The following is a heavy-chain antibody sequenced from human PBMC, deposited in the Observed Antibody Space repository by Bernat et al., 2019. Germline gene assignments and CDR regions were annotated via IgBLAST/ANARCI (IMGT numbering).Heavy chain of an antibody. V-gene: IGHV3-11*05. J-gene: IGHJ3*02. CDR2: ISSSSSST. CDR3: ARGFVAVAGTIDAFDI. Sequence: QVQLVESGGGLVKPGGSLRLSCAASGFTFSDYYMSWIRQAPGKGLEWVSYISSSSSSTNYADSVKGRFTISRDNAKNSLYLQMNSLRAEDTAVYYCARGFVAVAGTIDAFDIWGQGTMVTVSS. CDR1: GFTFSDYY. D-gene: IGHD6-19*01.